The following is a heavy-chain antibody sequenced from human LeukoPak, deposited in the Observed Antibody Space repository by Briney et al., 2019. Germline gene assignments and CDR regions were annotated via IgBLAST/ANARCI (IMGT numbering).Heavy chain of an antibody. D-gene: IGHD6-13*01. J-gene: IGHJ4*02. V-gene: IGHV3-30*02. CDR1: GFNVSSYG. Sequence: PGGSLRLSCAASGFNVSSYGMHWVRQAPGKGLEWVAFIRYDGSNKYYADSVKGRFTISRDNSKNTLYLQMNSLRAEDTAVYYCAKDWSPASGRGGYFDYWGQGTLVTVSS. CDR2: IRYDGSNK. CDR3: AKDWSPASGRGGYFDY.